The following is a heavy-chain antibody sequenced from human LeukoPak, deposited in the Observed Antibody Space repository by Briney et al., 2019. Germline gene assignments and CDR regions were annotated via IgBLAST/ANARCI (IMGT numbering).Heavy chain of an antibody. CDR1: GFTFSSYG. CDR3: ARGTSVSDSASPPY. J-gene: IGHJ4*02. D-gene: IGHD1-26*01. CDR2: IWYDGSNE. V-gene: IGHV3-33*01. Sequence: PGRSLRLSCVASGFTFSSYGMHWVRQAPGKGLEWVAVIWYDGSNEYYADSVKGRFTISRDNSENTLFLQMNSLRAEDTAVYYCARGTSVSDSASPPYWGQGTLVTVSS.